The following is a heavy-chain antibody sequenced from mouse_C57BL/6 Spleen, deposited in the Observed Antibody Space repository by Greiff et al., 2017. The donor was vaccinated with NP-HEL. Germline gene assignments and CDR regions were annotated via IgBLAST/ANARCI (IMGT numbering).Heavy chain of an antibody. CDR2: IRLKSDNYAT. CDR3: TDLSNFLFAY. Sequence: EVKVVESGGGLVQPGGSMKLSCVASGFTFSNYWMNWVRQSPETGLEWVAQIRLKSDNYATHYAESVKGRFTISRDDSKSSVYLQMNNLRAEDTGIYYCTDLSNFLFAYWGQGTLVTVSA. V-gene: IGHV6-3*01. J-gene: IGHJ3*01. CDR1: GFTFSNYW. D-gene: IGHD2-5*01.